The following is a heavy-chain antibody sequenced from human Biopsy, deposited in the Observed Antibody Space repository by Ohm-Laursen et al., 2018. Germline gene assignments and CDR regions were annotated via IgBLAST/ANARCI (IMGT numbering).Heavy chain of an antibody. CDR2: INDSGRT. CDR3: ARGTNYYGSGRNRHWFDP. V-gene: IGHV4-34*01. Sequence: TPSLTCGVYGGSFSGYYCSWIRQPPGKGLEWIGEINDSGRTNYNPSLRSRVTFSVDTSKNQFSLKLSSVTAADTAVYYCARGTNYYGSGRNRHWFDPWGQGTQVTVSS. CDR1: GGSFSGYY. D-gene: IGHD3-10*01. J-gene: IGHJ5*02.